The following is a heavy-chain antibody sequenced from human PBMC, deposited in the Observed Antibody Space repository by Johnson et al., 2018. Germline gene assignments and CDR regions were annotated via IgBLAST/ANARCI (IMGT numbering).Heavy chain of an antibody. Sequence: QVQLVQSGGGVVQPGRSLRLSCVASGFIFNTFAMHWVRQAPGKGLEWVATLSYDGTLKYYTDSVKGRFTISRDNSQNTLWLQMDSLRAEDTAMYYWARGRIAAAGMAQYFQHWGQGTLVTVSS. V-gene: IGHV3-30*14. J-gene: IGHJ1*01. CDR2: LSYDGTLK. CDR1: GFIFNTFA. D-gene: IGHD6-13*01. CDR3: ARGRIAAAGMAQYFQH.